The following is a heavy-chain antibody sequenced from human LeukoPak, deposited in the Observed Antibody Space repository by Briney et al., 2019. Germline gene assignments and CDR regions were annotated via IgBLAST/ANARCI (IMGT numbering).Heavy chain of an antibody. Sequence: GGSLRLSCAASGFTFSSYSMNWVRQAPGKGLEWVSYISSSSSTIYYADSVNGRFTISRDNAKNSLYLQMNSLRDEDTAVYYCAREKYYYYDSSGYPRYFQHWGQGTLVTVSS. CDR2: ISSSSSTI. J-gene: IGHJ1*01. D-gene: IGHD3-22*01. CDR3: AREKYYYYDSSGYPRYFQH. CDR1: GFTFSSYS. V-gene: IGHV3-48*02.